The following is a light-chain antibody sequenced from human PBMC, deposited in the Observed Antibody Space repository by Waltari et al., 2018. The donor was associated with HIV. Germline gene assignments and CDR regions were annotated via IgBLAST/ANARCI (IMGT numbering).Light chain of an antibody. CDR3: CSYAGSYTYV. V-gene: IGLV2-11*01. CDR2: DVS. CDR1: SSDVGGYNY. J-gene: IGLJ1*01. Sequence: QSALTQPRAVSGSPGQSVTISCTGTSSDVGGYNYVPWYQQHPGKAPKVRIYDVSKRPSGVPDRFSGSKSGNTASLTISGLQAEDEADYYCCSYAGSYTYVFGTGTKVTVL.